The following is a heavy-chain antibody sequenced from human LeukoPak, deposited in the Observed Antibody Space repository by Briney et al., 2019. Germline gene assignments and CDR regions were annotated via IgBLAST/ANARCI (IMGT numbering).Heavy chain of an antibody. CDR3: AGFTLGIVAKYFDY. Sequence: PSETLSLTCTVSGGSIRSYFWSWIRQPPGKGLEWIGHISYSGSTNYNPSLKSRIAISVDTSKNQFSLKLTSVTAADTAVYYCAGFTLGIVAKYFDYWGQGALVTVSS. D-gene: IGHD5-12*01. CDR2: ISYSGST. J-gene: IGHJ4*02. CDR1: GGSIRSYF. V-gene: IGHV4-59*01.